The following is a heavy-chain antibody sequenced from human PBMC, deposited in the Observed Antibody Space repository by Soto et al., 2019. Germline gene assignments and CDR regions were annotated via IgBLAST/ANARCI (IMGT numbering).Heavy chain of an antibody. D-gene: IGHD6-13*01. CDR1: GYTFTDYF. Sequence: QVHLVQSGAEVRMPGASVKVSCKASGYTFTDYFMHWVRQAPGQGLEWMGIINTRSGDTGYAQKFQCRVIMNTDTSTSTLYMELIGLTAEDTAIYYCDRRYCYNSNCFANWVDHRGQGTLVTVSS. CDR2: INTRSGDT. J-gene: IGHJ5*02. V-gene: IGHV1-46*03. CDR3: DRRYCYNSNCFANWVDH.